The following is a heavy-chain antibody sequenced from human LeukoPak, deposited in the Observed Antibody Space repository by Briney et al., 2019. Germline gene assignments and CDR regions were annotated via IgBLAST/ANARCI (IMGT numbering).Heavy chain of an antibody. Sequence: PSETLSLSCAVYGGSSSDYYWTWIRQPPGKGLEWIGEINHRGSTHYNPSLKSRVTISVDTSKKQFSLKLSSVTAADTAVYYCATYRTGFDIWGQGTVVTVSS. CDR1: GGSSSDYY. CDR3: ATYRTGFDI. J-gene: IGHJ3*02. V-gene: IGHV4-34*01. D-gene: IGHD6-19*01. CDR2: INHRGST.